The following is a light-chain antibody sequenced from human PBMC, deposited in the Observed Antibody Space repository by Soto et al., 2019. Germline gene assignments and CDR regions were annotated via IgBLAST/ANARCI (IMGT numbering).Light chain of an antibody. CDR2: AAS. J-gene: IGKJ1*01. CDR1: QSISSY. V-gene: IGKV1-39*01. CDR3: QQYGT. Sequence: DIQMTQSPSSLSASVGDRVTITCRASQSISSYLNWYQQKPGKAPKLLIYAASSLQSGVPSRFSGSGSGTDFTLTISRLEPEDFAVYYCQQYGTFGQGTKVDIK.